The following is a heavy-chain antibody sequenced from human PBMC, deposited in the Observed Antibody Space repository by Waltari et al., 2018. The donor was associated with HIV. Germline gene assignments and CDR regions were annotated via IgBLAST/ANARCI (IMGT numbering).Heavy chain of an antibody. CDR3: ASSTNIIVIPPRFFFDK. CDR2: VYHNGDT. J-gene: IGHJ4*02. CDR1: GHSIRSGFY. V-gene: IGHV4-38-2*01. Sequence: QVHLQESGPGLVKPSETLSLTCAVSGHSIRSGFYWPWIRQAPGEGPEWIGTVYHNGDTYYNPSLKNRVTVSVDTSKNQVSLNLASVTAADTAVYHCASSTNIIVIPPRFFFDKWGPGTPVTVSS. D-gene: IGHD3-22*01.